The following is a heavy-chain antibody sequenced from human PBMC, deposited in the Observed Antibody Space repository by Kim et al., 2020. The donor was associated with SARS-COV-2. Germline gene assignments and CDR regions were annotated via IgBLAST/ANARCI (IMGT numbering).Heavy chain of an antibody. Sequence: GGSLRLSCAASGFTFSSYEMNWVRQAPGKGLEWVSYISSSGSTIYYADSVKGRFTISRDNAKNSLYLQMNSLRAEDTAVYYCARERVTMFGVVSRNYFDYWGQGTLVTVSS. CDR2: ISSSGSTI. CDR3: ARERVTMFGVVSRNYFDY. CDR1: GFTFSSYE. V-gene: IGHV3-48*03. D-gene: IGHD3-3*01. J-gene: IGHJ4*02.